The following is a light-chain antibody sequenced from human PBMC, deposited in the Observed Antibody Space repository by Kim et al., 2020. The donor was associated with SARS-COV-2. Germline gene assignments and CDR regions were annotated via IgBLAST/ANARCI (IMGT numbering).Light chain of an antibody. J-gene: IGKJ2*01. V-gene: IGKV3-11*01. CDR3: QQRSNWYT. CDR2: DAS. CDR1: QSVSSY. Sequence: EIVLTQSPATLSLSPGERATLSCRASQSVSSYLAWFQQKPGQAPRLLIYDASNRATGIPVRFSGSGSGTDFTLTISSLEPEDFAVYYCQQRSNWYTFGQGTKLEI.